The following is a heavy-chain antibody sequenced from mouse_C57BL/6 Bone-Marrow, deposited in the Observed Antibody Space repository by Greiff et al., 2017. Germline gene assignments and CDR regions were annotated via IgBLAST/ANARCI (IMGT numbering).Heavy chain of an antibody. CDR3: TVGYDYDVGFAY. D-gene: IGHD2-4*01. CDR1: GFTFSNYW. CDR2: IRLKSDNYAT. Sequence: DVQLQESGGGLVQPGGSMKLSCVASGFTFSNYWMNWVRQSPEKGLEWVAQIRLKSDNYATHYAESGKGRFTITRDASKSSVYLQRNNLRAEDTGIYYCTVGYDYDVGFAYWGQGTLGTVSA. V-gene: IGHV6-3*01. J-gene: IGHJ3*01.